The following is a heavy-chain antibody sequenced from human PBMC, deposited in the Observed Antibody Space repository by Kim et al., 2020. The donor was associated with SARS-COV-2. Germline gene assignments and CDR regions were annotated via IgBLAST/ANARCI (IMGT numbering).Heavy chain of an antibody. V-gene: IGHV4-39*01. CDR3: ARPRAPVTVVKDYWYFDL. CDR1: GGSISSSSYY. D-gene: IGHD2-15*01. J-gene: IGHJ2*01. CDR2: IYYSGST. Sequence: SETLSLTCTVSGGSISSSSYYWGWIRQPPGKGLEWIGSIYYSGSTYYNPSLKSRVTISVDTSKNQFSLKLSSVTAADTAVYYCARPRAPVTVVKDYWYFDLWGRGTLVTVSS.